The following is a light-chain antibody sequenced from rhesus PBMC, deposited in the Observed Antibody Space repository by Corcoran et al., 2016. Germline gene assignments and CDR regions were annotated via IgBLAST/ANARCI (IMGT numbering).Light chain of an antibody. Sequence: EIVLTQSPTSMAVSQGERVTISCTASSSVSTNYLHWYQQKPGFPPRLLVYRTSSLACGVPARFSGSGSGTSYTLTISSMEAEDAANYYCQQGNSIPWTFGQGTKVEIK. CDR3: QQGNSIPWT. J-gene: IGKJ1*01. V-gene: IGKV3-35*01. CDR1: SSVSTN. CDR2: RTS.